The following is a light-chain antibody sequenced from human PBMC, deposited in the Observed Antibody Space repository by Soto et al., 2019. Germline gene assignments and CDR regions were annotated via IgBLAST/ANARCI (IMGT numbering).Light chain of an antibody. CDR3: CAYAGSYTVL. CDR2: GVT. Sequence: QSVLTQPASVSGSPGQSLTISCTGTTSDIGFYDYVSWYQQYPGKAPKLLIYGVTIRPSGISNRFSGSKSGNTASLSISGLQAEDEADYYCCAYAGSYTVLFGGGTKVTVL. J-gene: IGLJ2*01. V-gene: IGLV2-14*01. CDR1: TSDIGFYDY.